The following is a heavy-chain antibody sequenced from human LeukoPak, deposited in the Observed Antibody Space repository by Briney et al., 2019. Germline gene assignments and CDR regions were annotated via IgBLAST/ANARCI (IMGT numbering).Heavy chain of an antibody. CDR2: INPNSGGT. V-gene: IGHV1-2*02. D-gene: IGHD6-13*01. Sequence: GSVKVSCRASGYTFTDYDMHWVRQAPGQGLEWMGWINPNSGGTKYAQKFQGRVTMTRDTSISTAYMELSRLRSDDTAVYYCARRSITATGIGDWLDPWGKGTLVTVSS. CDR1: GYTFTDYD. J-gene: IGHJ5*02. CDR3: ARRSITATGIGDWLDP.